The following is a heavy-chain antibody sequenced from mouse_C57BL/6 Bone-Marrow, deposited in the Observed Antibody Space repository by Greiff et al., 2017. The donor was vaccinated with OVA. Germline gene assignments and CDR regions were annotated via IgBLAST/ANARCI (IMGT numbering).Heavy chain of an antibody. J-gene: IGHJ4*01. Sequence: EVQVVESGGDLVKPGGSLKLSCAASGFTFSSYGMSWVRQTPDKRLEWVATISSGGSYTYYPDSVKGRFTISRDNAKNTLYLQMSSLKSEDTAMYYCARYYYGSSYVRYYAMDYWGQGTSVTVSS. V-gene: IGHV5-6*01. CDR1: GFTFSSYG. CDR2: ISSGGSYT. D-gene: IGHD1-1*01. CDR3: ARYYYGSSYVRYYAMDY.